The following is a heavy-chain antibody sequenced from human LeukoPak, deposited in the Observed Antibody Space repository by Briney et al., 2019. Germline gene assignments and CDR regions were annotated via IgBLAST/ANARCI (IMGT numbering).Heavy chain of an antibody. CDR2: INPNSGGT. V-gene: IGHV1-2*02. J-gene: IGHJ4*02. CDR1: GYTFTGYY. D-gene: IGHD6-19*01. CDR3: ARVPVAGTLDY. Sequence: ASVKVSCEASGYTFTGYYMHWVRQAPGQGLEWMGWINPNSGGTKYAQKFQGRVTMTRDTSISTAYMELTRLRSDDTAVYYCARVPVAGTLDYWGQGTLVTVSS.